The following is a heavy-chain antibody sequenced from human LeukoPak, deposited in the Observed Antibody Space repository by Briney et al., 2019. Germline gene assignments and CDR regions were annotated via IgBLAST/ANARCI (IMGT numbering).Heavy chain of an antibody. CDR1: GFMFSSYV. Sequence: GGSLRLSCTASGFMFSSYVMTWVRQAPRKGLEWVSGIVGSGGSTYYADPVKGRFTISRDNSKTTLYLQMNNVRAEDTAVYYCAKASIYYYMDVWGKGTTVTVSS. J-gene: IGHJ6*03. CDR2: IVGSGGST. V-gene: IGHV3-23*01. CDR3: AKASIYYYMDV. D-gene: IGHD2/OR15-2a*01.